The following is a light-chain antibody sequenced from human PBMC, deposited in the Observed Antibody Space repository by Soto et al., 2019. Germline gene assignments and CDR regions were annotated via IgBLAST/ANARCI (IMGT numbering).Light chain of an antibody. Sequence: EIVLTQSPATLSLSPGERATLSCRASQSVSSQLAWYQHKPGQAPRLLIYDASNRATGIPARFSGSGSGTDFTLTISSLEPEDFAVYYCHQRSNWPPYTFGQGTKLEIK. CDR1: QSVSSQ. J-gene: IGKJ2*01. V-gene: IGKV3-11*01. CDR3: HQRSNWPPYT. CDR2: DAS.